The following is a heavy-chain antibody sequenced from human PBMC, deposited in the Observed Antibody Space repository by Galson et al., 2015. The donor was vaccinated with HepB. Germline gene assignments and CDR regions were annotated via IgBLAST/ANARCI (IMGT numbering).Heavy chain of an antibody. Sequence: SLRLSCAASGFSFDDYGMSWVRQAPGKGPEWVSGISWNGGNTGYADSVKGRFTISRDNAKNSLYLQMNSLRAEDTALYHCARGRRQTDYYYMDVWGKGTTVTVSS. CDR2: ISWNGGNT. CDR1: GFSFDDYG. J-gene: IGHJ6*03. CDR3: ARGRRQTDYYYMDV. V-gene: IGHV3-20*01.